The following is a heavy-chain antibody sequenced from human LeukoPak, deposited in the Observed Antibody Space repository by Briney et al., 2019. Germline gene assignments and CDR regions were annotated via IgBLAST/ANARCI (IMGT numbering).Heavy chain of an antibody. J-gene: IGHJ4*02. V-gene: IGHV3-23*01. CDR2: ISGSGGST. D-gene: IGHD3-16*01. CDR3: AKDNMITLDGVQDY. CDR1: GFTFSSYA. Sequence: PGGSLRLSCAASGFTFSSYAMSWVRQAPGKGLEWVSAISGSGGSTYYAASVKGRFTISRDNSKNTLYLQMNSLRAEDTAVYYCAKDNMITLDGVQDYWGQGTLVTVSS.